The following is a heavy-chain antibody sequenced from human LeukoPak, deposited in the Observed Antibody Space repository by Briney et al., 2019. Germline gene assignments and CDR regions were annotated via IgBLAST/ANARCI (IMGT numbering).Heavy chain of an antibody. V-gene: IGHV4-34*01. J-gene: IGHJ6*02. CDR3: ARGGATVTPNYYYYGMDV. D-gene: IGHD4-17*01. CDR2: INHSGST. CDR1: GGSFSGYY. Sequence: PSETLSLTCAVYGGSFSGYYWSWIRQPPGKGLEWIGEINHSGSTNYNPSLKSRVTISVDTSKNQFSLKLSSVTAADTAVYYCARGGATVTPNYYYYGMDVWGQGTTVTVSS.